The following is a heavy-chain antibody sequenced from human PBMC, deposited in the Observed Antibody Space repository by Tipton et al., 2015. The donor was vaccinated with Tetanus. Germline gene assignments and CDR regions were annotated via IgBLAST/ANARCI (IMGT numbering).Heavy chain of an antibody. D-gene: IGHD4-23*01. CDR2: ISYSSTSI. Sequence: SLRLSCAASGFSFRDFGMNWVRQAPGKGLEWVSYISYSSTSIYYADSVKGRFVVSRDNAKNTLYLQMDSLRAEDTAVYYCARDGSYGGTLISDYWGQGTQVTVSS. V-gene: IGHV3-48*01. CDR3: ARDGSYGGTLISDY. CDR1: GFSFRDFG. J-gene: IGHJ4*02.